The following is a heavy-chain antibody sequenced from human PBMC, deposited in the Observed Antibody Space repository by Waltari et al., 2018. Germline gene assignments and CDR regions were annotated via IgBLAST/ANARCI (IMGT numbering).Heavy chain of an antibody. Sequence: EVQLVESGGDLVHPGGSLRVSCAASGFTFSNHWMSWGRQAPGNGLGWVANIKQDGSEQNYADSVMGRFTISRDNAKNSLYLEMNSLRPEDTAVYYCARLWNGPDSWGQGTLVTVSS. CDR2: IKQDGSEQ. CDR1: GFTFSNHW. V-gene: IGHV3-7*03. CDR3: ARLWNGPDS. J-gene: IGHJ4*02. D-gene: IGHD1-1*01.